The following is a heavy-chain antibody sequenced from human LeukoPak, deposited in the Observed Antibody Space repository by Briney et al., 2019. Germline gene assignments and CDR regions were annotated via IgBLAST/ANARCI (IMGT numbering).Heavy chain of an antibody. CDR2: ISYDGSNK. Sequence: GRSLRLSCAASGFTFSSYGTHWVRQAPGKGLEWVAVISYDGSNKYYADSVKGRFTISRDNSKNTLYLQMNSLRAEDTAVYYCAKDFREVKYDPDAFDIWGQGTMVTVSS. CDR3: AKDFREVKYDPDAFDI. J-gene: IGHJ3*02. CDR1: GFTFSSYG. D-gene: IGHD3-10*01. V-gene: IGHV3-30*18.